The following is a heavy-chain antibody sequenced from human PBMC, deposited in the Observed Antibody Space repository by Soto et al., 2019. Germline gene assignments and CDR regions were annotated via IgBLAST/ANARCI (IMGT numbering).Heavy chain of an antibody. J-gene: IGHJ4*02. V-gene: IGHV4-39*01. CDR3: ARKRTTVVTQAYFDH. Sequence: XETLSLSRIVSGEPIRSSSYYWGSIRRPPGKGLEWIGSIYYSGRTYYNPSFKSRVTISIDTSKNQFSLKLSSVTATDTAVYYCARKRTTVVTQAYFDHWGQGALVTVSS. CDR2: IYYSGRT. CDR1: GEPIRSSSYY. D-gene: IGHD2-21*02.